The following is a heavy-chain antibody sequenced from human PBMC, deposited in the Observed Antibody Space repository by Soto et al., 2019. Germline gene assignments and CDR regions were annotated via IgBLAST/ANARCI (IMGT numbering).Heavy chain of an antibody. J-gene: IGHJ6*02. CDR3: ARVRTENYYAMDV. Sequence: EVQLVESGGGLVQPGGSLRLSCAASGFTFSNYWMSWVRQAPGKGLEWVANIKQDESEKYYVDSVKGRFTISRDNAKNSLYLQMNSLRAEDTAVYYCARVRTENYYAMDVWGRGTTVTVSS. V-gene: IGHV3-7*05. CDR1: GFTFSNYW. CDR2: IKQDESEK.